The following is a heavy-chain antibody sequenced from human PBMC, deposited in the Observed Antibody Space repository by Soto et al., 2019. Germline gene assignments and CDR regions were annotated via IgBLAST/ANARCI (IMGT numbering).Heavy chain of an antibody. D-gene: IGHD2-15*01. CDR3: ARERLKGGGNLGYNWFDP. J-gene: IGHJ5*02. CDR2: IIPIFGTA. Sequence: QVQLVQSGAEVKKPGSSVKVSCKASGGTFSSYAISWVRQAPGQGREWMGGIIPIFGTANYAQKFQGRVTITADKSTSTAYMELSSLRSEDTAVYYCARERLKGGGNLGYNWFDPWGQGTLVTVSS. CDR1: GGTFSSYA. V-gene: IGHV1-69*06.